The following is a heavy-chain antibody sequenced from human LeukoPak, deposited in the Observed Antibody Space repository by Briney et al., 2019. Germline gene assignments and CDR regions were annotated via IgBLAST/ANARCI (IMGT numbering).Heavy chain of an antibody. V-gene: IGHV4-59*01. Sequence: SETLSLTCTVSGGSIGTYHWSWIRQPPGKGLDWIGYAYYNGNTNYNPSLNSRVTISVDTSNNQFSLRLTSVTTADTAVYYCARGHPPNLDVWGQGTTVTVSS. J-gene: IGHJ6*02. CDR2: AYYNGNT. CDR1: GGSIGTYH. CDR3: ARGHPPNLDV.